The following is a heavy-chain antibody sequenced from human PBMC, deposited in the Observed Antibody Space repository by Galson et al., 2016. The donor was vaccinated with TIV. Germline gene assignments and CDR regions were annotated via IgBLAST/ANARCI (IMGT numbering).Heavy chain of an antibody. V-gene: IGHV3-23*05. CDR1: GFSFSTYA. D-gene: IGHD2-21*01. Sequence: SLRLSCAASGFSFSTYAMTWVRQAPGKGLEWVSSINTNGIGYYADPVKGRFTISRDDSKHTFYLQLNSLRVEDTAVYYCARGSDCFDWGQGTLVTV. CDR3: ARGSDCFD. J-gene: IGHJ4*02. CDR2: INTNGIG.